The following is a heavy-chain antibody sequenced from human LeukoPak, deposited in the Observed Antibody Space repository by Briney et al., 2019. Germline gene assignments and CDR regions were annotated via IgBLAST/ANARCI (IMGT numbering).Heavy chain of an antibody. CDR1: GGTFSSYA. D-gene: IGHD5-24*01. CDR3: ARVGWLQLGSWFDP. V-gene: IGHV1-69*05. J-gene: IGHJ5*02. Sequence: ASVKVSCKASGGTFSSYAISWVRQAPGQGLEWMGGIIPIFGTANYAQKFQGRVTITTDESTSTAYMELSSLRSEDTAVYHCARVGWLQLGSWFDPWGQGTLVTVSS. CDR2: IIPIFGTA.